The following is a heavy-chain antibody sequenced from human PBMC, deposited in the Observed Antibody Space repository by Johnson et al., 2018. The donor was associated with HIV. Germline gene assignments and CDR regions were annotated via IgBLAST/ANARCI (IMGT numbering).Heavy chain of an antibody. V-gene: IGHV3-23*04. CDR1: G. CDR2: ISGSGGST. CDR3: ATADRGSA. J-gene: IGHJ3*01. D-gene: IGHD1-26*01. Sequence: VQLVESGGRVVRRGGSLRLSCDDYGMGWVRQVPGKGLEWVSAISGSGGSTYYADSVKGRFTISRDNSKNTLYLQMNSLRAEDTAVYYCATADRGSAWGQGTTVIVSS.